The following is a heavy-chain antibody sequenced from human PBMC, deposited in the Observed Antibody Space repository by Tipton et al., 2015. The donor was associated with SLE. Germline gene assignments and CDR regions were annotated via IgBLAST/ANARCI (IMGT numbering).Heavy chain of an antibody. CDR3: ARVYGSSYSHFDH. Sequence: LRLSCTVSGGSISTYYWSWIRQPPGKGLEWIGYIYYSGTTNSNPSLKSRVTISVDTSKNQFSLKLTSVTAADTAVYYCARVYGSSYSHFDHWGQGTLVTVSS. CDR2: IYYSGTT. CDR1: GGSISTYY. J-gene: IGHJ4*02. V-gene: IGHV4-59*01. D-gene: IGHD3-22*01.